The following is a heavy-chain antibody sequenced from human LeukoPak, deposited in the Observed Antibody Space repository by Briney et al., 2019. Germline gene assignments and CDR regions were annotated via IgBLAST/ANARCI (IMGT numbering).Heavy chain of an antibody. Sequence: ASVKVSCKASGGTFSSYAISWVRQAPGQGLEWMGGIIPIFGTANYARKFQGRVTITTDESTSTAYMELSSLRSEDTAVYYCARGGYVMTTVIDPFDYWGQGTLVTVSS. CDR3: ARGGYVMTTVIDPFDY. D-gene: IGHD4-17*01. J-gene: IGHJ4*02. CDR2: IIPIFGTA. V-gene: IGHV1-69*05. CDR1: GGTFSSYA.